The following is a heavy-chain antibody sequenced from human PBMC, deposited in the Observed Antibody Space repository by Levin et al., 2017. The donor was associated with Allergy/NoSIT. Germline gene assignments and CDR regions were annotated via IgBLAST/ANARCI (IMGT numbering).Heavy chain of an antibody. Sequence: QAGGSLRLSCAASGFTFRNSAMNWVRQAAGKGLEWLSGITGDGDDTHYADSVKGRFTISRDNSKNTLYLQMSSLRADDTATYYCAKGITIFGVGRLDYWGQGILVTVSS. J-gene: IGHJ4*02. CDR2: ITGDGDDT. D-gene: IGHD3-3*01. CDR3: AKGITIFGVGRLDY. CDR1: GFTFRNSA. V-gene: IGHV3-23*01.